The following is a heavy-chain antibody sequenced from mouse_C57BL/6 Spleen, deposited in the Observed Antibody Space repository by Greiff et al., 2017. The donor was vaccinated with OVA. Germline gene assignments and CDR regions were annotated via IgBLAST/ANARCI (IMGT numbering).Heavy chain of an antibody. CDR3: ARRIGYAMDY. J-gene: IGHJ4*01. D-gene: IGHD2-14*01. Sequence: QVQLQQPGAELVMPGASVKLSCKASGYTFTSYWMHWVKQRPGQGLEWIGEIDPSDSYTNYTEKFKGKSTLTVDKSSSTAYMQLSSLTSEDSAVYYCARRIGYAMDYWGQGTSVTVSS. CDR2: IDPSDSYT. CDR1: GYTFTSYW. V-gene: IGHV1-69*01.